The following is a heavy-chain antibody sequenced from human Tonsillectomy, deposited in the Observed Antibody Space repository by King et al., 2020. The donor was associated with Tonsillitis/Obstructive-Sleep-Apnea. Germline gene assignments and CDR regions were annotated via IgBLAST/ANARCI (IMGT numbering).Heavy chain of an antibody. J-gene: IGHJ4*02. CDR1: GGTFSSYG. CDR2: IIPIFGTA. V-gene: IGHV1-69*12. Sequence: QLVQSGAEVKKPGSSVKVSCKASGGTFSSYGISWVRQAPGQGLEWMGGIIPIFGTANYAQKFRGRVTITADESTSTAYMELSSLRSEDTAVYYRARGAGYCSSTNCFNYFDYWGQGTLVTVSS. CDR3: ARGAGYCSSTNCFNYFDY. D-gene: IGHD2-2*03.